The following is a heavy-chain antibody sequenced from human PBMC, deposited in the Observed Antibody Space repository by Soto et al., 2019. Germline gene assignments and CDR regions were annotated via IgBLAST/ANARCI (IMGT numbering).Heavy chain of an antibody. J-gene: IGHJ6*02. V-gene: IGHV3-74*01. CDR2: INSDGSST. CDR1: GFTFSSYW. Sequence: PGGSLRLSCAASGFTFSSYWMHWVRQAPGKGLVWVSRINSDGSSTSYADSVKGRFTISRDNSKNTLYLQMNSLRAEDTAVYYCAKICGGDCSDYYYYGMDVWGQGTTVTVSS. D-gene: IGHD2-21*02. CDR3: AKICGGDCSDYYYYGMDV.